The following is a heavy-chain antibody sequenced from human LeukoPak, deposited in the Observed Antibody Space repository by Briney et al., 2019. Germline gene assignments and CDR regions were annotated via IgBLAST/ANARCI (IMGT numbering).Heavy chain of an antibody. Sequence: SGGTLRLSCEASGFTFNNYVMSWVRQAPGKGLEWVSSIIPSGGRTNYAESVKGRFTISRDNSKNTVELQMNTLRAEDTAVYYCAKGEDGFEYYYYIDGWGKGTTVTVSS. V-gene: IGHV3-23*01. D-gene: IGHD2/OR15-2a*01. CDR3: AKGEDGFEYYYYIDG. CDR2: IIPSGGRT. J-gene: IGHJ6*03. CDR1: GFTFNNYV.